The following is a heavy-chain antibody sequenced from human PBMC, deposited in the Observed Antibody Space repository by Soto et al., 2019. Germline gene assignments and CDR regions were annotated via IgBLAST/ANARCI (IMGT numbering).Heavy chain of an antibody. D-gene: IGHD3-22*01. Sequence: VASVKVSCKASGGTFSSYAISRVRQAPGQGLEWMGGIIPIFGTANYAQKFQGRVTITADKSTSTAYMELSSLRSEDTAVYYCARDFGDNYYDSSGTDDAFDIWGQGTMVTVSS. CDR2: IIPIFGTA. J-gene: IGHJ3*02. CDR3: ARDFGDNYYDSSGTDDAFDI. CDR1: GGTFSSYA. V-gene: IGHV1-69*06.